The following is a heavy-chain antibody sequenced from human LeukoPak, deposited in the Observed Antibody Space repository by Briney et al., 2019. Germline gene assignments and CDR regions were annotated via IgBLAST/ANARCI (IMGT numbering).Heavy chain of an antibody. CDR1: GGTFSSYA. D-gene: IGHD3-22*01. V-gene: IGHV1-69*01. CDR3: ARDPSDSFPTSNWFDP. Sequence: SVKVSCKASGGTFSSYAISWVRQAPGQGLEWMGGIIPIFGSANYAQKFQGRVTITADESTSTAYMELSSLRSEDTAVYYCARDPSDSFPTSNWFDPWGQGTLVTVSS. CDR2: IIPIFGSA. J-gene: IGHJ5*02.